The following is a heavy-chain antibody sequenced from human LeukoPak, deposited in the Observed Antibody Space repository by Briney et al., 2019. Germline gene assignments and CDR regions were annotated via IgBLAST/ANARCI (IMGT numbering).Heavy chain of an antibody. CDR1: GYTFTSYA. CDR3: ARGGVWFGELLYNWFDP. V-gene: IGHV7-4-1*01. D-gene: IGHD3-10*01. Sequence: ASVKVSCKASGYTFTSYAMNCVRQAPGQGLEWMGWINTNTGNPTYAQGFTGRFVFSLDTSVSTAYLQICSLKAEDTAVYYCARGGVWFGELLYNWFDPWGQGTLVTVSS. CDR2: INTNTGNP. J-gene: IGHJ5*02.